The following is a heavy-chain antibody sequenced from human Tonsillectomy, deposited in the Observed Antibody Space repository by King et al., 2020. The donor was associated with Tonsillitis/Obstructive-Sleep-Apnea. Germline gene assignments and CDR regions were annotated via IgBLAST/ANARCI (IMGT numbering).Heavy chain of an antibody. Sequence: LQLQESGPGLVKPSETLSLTCTVSGGSVSSDSYYWSWIRQPPGKGLEWIGYIYYSGSTNYNPSLKSRVTISVATSNNQFSLKLSSVTAADTAVYYCARDQYGRTIDYWGQGTLVTVSS. CDR3: ARDQYGRTIDY. CDR1: GGSVSSDSYY. V-gene: IGHV4-61*01. D-gene: IGHD1-1*01. CDR2: IYYSGST. J-gene: IGHJ4*02.